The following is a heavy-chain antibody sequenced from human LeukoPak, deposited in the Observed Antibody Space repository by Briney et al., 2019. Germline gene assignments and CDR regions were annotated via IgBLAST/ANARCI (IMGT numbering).Heavy chain of an antibody. CDR3: ARRRWLATYNWFDP. D-gene: IGHD6-19*01. CDR2: IDYSGGT. J-gene: IGHJ5*02. Sequence: SETLSLTCTVSGGSIRSSSYYWGWIRQPPGKGLEWIGTIDYSGGTYYNPSLKSRVTISVDTSKNQFSLKLSSVTAADTAVYYCARRRWLATYNWFDPWGQGTLVTVSS. V-gene: IGHV4-39*01. CDR1: GGSIRSSSYY.